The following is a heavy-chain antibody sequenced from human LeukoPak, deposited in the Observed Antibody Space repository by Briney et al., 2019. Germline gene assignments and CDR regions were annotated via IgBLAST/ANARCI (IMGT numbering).Heavy chain of an antibody. J-gene: IGHJ4*02. CDR3: ARVYQSAEYYFDY. V-gene: IGHV4-59*01. D-gene: IGHD2-2*01. CDR1: GYSINSGYF. Sequence: SETLSLTCAVSGYSINSGYFWGWIRQPPGKGLEWIGYIYYTGSTEYHPSLKSRVTISLDTSKNQFSLKLTSVTAADTAVYYCARVYQSAEYYFDYWGQGNLVSVSS. CDR2: IYYTGST.